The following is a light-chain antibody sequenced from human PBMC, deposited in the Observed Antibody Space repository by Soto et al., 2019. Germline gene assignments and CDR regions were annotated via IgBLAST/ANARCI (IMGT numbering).Light chain of an antibody. J-gene: IGKJ1*01. Sequence: EIVVTQSTGTLSFSPGERATLSCRASQSLTSSYLAWYQQKPGQAPSLLIYGVSTRATGVPVRFSGSGSGTEFTLTITSLQSEDFAVYYCQQYDNWPWTFGQGTKVDIK. CDR1: QSLTSSY. V-gene: IGKV3-15*01. CDR2: GVS. CDR3: QQYDNWPWT.